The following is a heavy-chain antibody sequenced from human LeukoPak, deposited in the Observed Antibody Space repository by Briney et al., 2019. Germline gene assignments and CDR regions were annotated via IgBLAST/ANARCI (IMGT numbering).Heavy chain of an antibody. D-gene: IGHD3-16*01. J-gene: IGHJ4*02. CDR3: AAAGRGSLDY. V-gene: IGHV3-74*01. CDR2: ISSDGSST. Sequence: PGGSLRLSCAASGFTFSSYSMNWVRQAPGKGLEWVSRISSDGSSTNYADSVKGRFAISRDAAKNTLFLQINSLRAEDTAVYFCAAAGRGSLDYWGQGTLVTVSS. CDR1: GFTFSSYS.